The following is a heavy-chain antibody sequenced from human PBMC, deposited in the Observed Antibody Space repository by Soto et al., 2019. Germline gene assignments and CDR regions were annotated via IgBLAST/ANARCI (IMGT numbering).Heavy chain of an antibody. Sequence: EVQLVESGGDLVQPGGSLRLSCAASGFTFSSYWMTWVRQAPGKGLEWVANIKHDGSEKQYVDSVKGRFTISRDNAKNSLYLQMNSLRAEDTAVYYCADSGSYTDVWGKGTTVIVSS. D-gene: IGHD3-22*01. CDR1: GFTFSSYW. J-gene: IGHJ6*03. CDR2: IKHDGSEK. V-gene: IGHV3-7*01. CDR3: ADSGSYTDV.